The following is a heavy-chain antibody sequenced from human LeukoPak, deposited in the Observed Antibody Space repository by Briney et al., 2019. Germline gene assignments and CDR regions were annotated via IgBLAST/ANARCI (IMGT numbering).Heavy chain of an antibody. Sequence: PGGSLRLSCAASGFTFRSYEMNWVRQAPGKGLEWVSYISSSGNTMYYGDSVKGRFTISRDNAKNSLYLQMNSLRAEDTAVYFCARESTASRPHAFDYWGQGTLVTVSS. CDR2: ISSSGNTM. D-gene: IGHD6-13*01. CDR1: GFTFRSYE. CDR3: ARESTASRPHAFDY. J-gene: IGHJ4*02. V-gene: IGHV3-48*03.